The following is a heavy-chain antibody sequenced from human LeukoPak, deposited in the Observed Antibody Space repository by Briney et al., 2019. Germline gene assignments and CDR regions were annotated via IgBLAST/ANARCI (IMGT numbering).Heavy chain of an antibody. V-gene: IGHV4-39*01. CDR2: IYYSGST. Sequence: SETLSLTCTVPGGSISSSSYYWGWIRQPPGKGLEWIGSIYYSGSTYYNPSLKSRVTISVDTSKNQFSLKLSSVTAADTAVYYCARLGMGNYYDSSGYYELDYWGQGTLVTVSS. J-gene: IGHJ4*02. CDR1: GGSISSSSYY. D-gene: IGHD3-22*01. CDR3: ARLGMGNYYDSSGYYELDY.